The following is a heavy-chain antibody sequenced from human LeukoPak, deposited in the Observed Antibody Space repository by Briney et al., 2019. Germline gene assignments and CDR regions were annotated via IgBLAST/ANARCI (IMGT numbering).Heavy chain of an antibody. CDR3: ARALTTVAHIYNGFDI. CDR1: GGSIRSSTYY. CDR2: IYYNGST. V-gene: IGHV4-39*07. D-gene: IGHD4-23*01. Sequence: SETLSLTCTVSGGSIRSSTYYWGWIRQPPGKGLEWIGSIYYNGSTYYNPSLKSRVTMSLDMSNNQFSLKLSSVPAADTAVYYCARALTTVAHIYNGFDIWGQGTMVTVSS. J-gene: IGHJ3*02.